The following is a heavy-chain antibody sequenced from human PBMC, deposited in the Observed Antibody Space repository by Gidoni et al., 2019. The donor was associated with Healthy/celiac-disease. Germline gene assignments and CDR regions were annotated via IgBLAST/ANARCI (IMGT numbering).Heavy chain of an antibody. CDR3: ARDGDGGSDYFDY. Sequence: NYRDNFKNTLYLQMNSLRAEDTAVYYCARDGDGGSDYFDYWGQGTLVTVSS. J-gene: IGHJ4*02. D-gene: IGHD1-26*01. V-gene: IGHV3-53*01.